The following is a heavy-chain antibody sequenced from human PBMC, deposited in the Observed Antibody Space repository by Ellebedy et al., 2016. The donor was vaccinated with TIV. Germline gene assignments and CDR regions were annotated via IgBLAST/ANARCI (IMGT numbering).Heavy chain of an antibody. CDR3: ARLSPGDVLWFGEPGRPFDY. CDR2: IYYSGNT. J-gene: IGHJ4*02. V-gene: IGHV4-59*13. Sequence: MPSETLSLTCAVSGGSISNYNWNWIRQPPGKGLEWIGYIYYSGNTNYNPSLKSRVTISVDTSKNQFSLKLSSVTAADTAVYYCARLSPGDVLWFGEPGRPFDYWGQGTLVTVSS. D-gene: IGHD3-10*01. CDR1: GGSISNYN.